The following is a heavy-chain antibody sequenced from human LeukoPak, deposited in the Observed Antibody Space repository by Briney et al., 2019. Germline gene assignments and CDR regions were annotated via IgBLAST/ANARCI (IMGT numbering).Heavy chain of an antibody. CDR2: ISGSGGST. Sequence: GGSLRLSCAASGFTFSSYALSWVPQAPGKGLEWGSTISGSGGSTFYADSVKGRYTISRDNSKNTVYLQMNSLRPEATAEYSCARDRENSSSCHDNWGQGTLVTVS. J-gene: IGHJ4*02. V-gene: IGHV3-23*01. D-gene: IGHD6-6*01. CDR3: ARDRENSSSCHDN. CDR1: GFTFSSYA.